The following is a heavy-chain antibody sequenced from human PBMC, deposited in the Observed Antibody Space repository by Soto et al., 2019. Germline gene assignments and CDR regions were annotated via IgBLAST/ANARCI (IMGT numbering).Heavy chain of an antibody. D-gene: IGHD3-16*01. Sequence: EVQLVESGGGLVKPGGSLRLSCAASGFTFSNAWMSWVRQAPGKGLGWVGRIKSRADGGTADHAAPVKGRFAISRDDSKNPLSLQMNSLKTEDTAVYYCATLGGNLGAFDYWGQGTLVTVSS. CDR3: ATLGGNLGAFDY. CDR2: IKSRADGGTA. CDR1: GFTFSNAW. J-gene: IGHJ4*02. V-gene: IGHV3-15*01.